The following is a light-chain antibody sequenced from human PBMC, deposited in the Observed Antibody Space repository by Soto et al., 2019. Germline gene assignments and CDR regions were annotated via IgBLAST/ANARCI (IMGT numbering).Light chain of an antibody. CDR1: QSVSSTY. CDR3: QQYGRSRWT. J-gene: IGKJ1*01. V-gene: IGKV3-20*01. CDR2: GAS. Sequence: DIVLTQSPGTLSLSQRERATLSCRASQSVSSTYLAWYQQKFGQAPRLLIYGASSRATGIPDRSSGSGSGTDFNLTINRLEPEDFAVYYCQQYGRSRWTFGQGTKVDI.